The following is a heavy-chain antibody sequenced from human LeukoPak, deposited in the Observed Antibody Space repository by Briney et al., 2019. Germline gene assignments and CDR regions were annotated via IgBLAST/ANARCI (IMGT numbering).Heavy chain of an antibody. V-gene: IGHV4-61*08. J-gene: IGHJ4*02. CDR2: IYYSGST. D-gene: IGHD3-22*01. CDR3: ARTYYYDSSGYYPFDY. CDR1: GGSISSGGYY. Sequence: PSETLSLTCTVSGGSISSGGYYWSWIRQHPGKGLEWIGYIYYSGSTNYNPSLKSRVTISVDTSKNQFSLKLSSVTAADTAVYYCARTYYYDSSGYYPFDYWGQGTLVTVSS.